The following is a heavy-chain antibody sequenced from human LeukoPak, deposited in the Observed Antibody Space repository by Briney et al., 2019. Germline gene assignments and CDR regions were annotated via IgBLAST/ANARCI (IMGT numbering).Heavy chain of an antibody. CDR3: ARGSDHCSGGSCYLRLAFDI. V-gene: IGHV1-18*01. D-gene: IGHD2-15*01. CDR2: ISAYNGNT. J-gene: IGHJ3*02. Sequence: ASVKVSCKASGYTFTSYGISWVRQAPGQGVERMGWISAYNGNTNYAQKLQGRVTMTTDTSTSTAYMELRSLRSDDTAVYYCARGSDHCSGGSCYLRLAFDIWGQGTMVTVSS. CDR1: GYTFTSYG.